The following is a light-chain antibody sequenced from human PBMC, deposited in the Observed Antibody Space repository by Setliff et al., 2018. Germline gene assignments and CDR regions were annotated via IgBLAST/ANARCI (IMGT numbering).Light chain of an antibody. Sequence: QSVLTQPASVSGSPGQSITISCPGTSSDVGGYKYVSWYQHHPGKAPKVVIYDVNQRPSGVSNRFSGSKSGNTASLSISGLQAEDEADYYCNSYTRSDTFVFGTGTKVTVL. CDR1: SSDVGGYKY. V-gene: IGLV2-14*03. CDR3: NSYTRSDTFV. CDR2: DVN. J-gene: IGLJ1*01.